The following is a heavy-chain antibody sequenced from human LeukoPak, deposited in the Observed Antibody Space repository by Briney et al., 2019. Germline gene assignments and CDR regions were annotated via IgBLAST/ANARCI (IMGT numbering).Heavy chain of an antibody. CDR2: ISAFNGNT. J-gene: IGHJ3*02. CDR1: GYTFTSYG. CDR3: AREGQVRGGAPDAFDI. Sequence: ASVKVSCKASGYTFTSYGISWVRQAPGQGLEWMGWISAFNGNTNYAQKFQGRVTMTTDTSTTTAYMELRSLRSDDTAVYYCAREGQVRGGAPDAFDIWGQGTMVTVSS. D-gene: IGHD3-10*01. V-gene: IGHV1-18*01.